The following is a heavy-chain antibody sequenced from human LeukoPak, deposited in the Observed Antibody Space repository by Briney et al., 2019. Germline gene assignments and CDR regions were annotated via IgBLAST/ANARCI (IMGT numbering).Heavy chain of an antibody. D-gene: IGHD3-16*01. Sequence: SETLSLTCAVYGGSFSGYYWSWIRQPPGKGLEWIGEINHSGSTNYDPSLKSRVTISVDTSKNQFSLKLSSVTAADSAVYYCARRGFGKPFDYWGQGTLVTVSS. CDR2: INHSGST. CDR1: GGSFSGYY. CDR3: ARRGFGKPFDY. J-gene: IGHJ4*02. V-gene: IGHV4-34*01.